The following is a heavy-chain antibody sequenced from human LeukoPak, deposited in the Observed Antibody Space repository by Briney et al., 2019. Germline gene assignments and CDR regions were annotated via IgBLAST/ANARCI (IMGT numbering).Heavy chain of an antibody. Sequence: GGSLRLSCAASGLTFRSYAMLWVRQAPGKGLEWVAVISYDGSNKYYADSVKGRFTISRDNSKNTLYLQMNSLRAEDTAVYYCAREYSSSWGDYWGQGTLVTVSS. D-gene: IGHD6-13*01. J-gene: IGHJ4*02. CDR3: AREYSSSWGDY. V-gene: IGHV3-30*04. CDR1: GLTFRSYA. CDR2: ISYDGSNK.